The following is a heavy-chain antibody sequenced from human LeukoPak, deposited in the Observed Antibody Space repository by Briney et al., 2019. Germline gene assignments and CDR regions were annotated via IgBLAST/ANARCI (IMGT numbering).Heavy chain of an antibody. CDR3: ARVQWLVHPTDY. D-gene: IGHD6-19*01. V-gene: IGHV1-18*01. CDR1: GYTFTSYG. CDR2: ISAYNGNT. Sequence: ASVKVSCKASGYTFTSYGISWVRQAPGQGLEWMGWISAYNGNTNYAQKLQGRVTMTTDTSTSTAYMELRSLRSDGTAVYYCARVQWLVHPTDYWGQGTLVTVSS. J-gene: IGHJ4*02.